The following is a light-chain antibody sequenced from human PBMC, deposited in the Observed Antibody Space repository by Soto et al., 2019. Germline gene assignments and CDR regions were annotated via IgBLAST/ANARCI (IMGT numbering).Light chain of an antibody. Sequence: HSVLTQPASVSGSPGQSITISCTGSSSDVGLYNYVSWYQQHPGKAPKLMIYDVNDRPSGVSDRFSGSKSGNTASLTISGLQADDEADYFCSSYTSDTTHVVFGGGTQLTVL. CDR3: SSYTSDTTHVV. CDR1: SSDVGLYNY. CDR2: DVN. V-gene: IGLV2-14*03. J-gene: IGLJ2*01.